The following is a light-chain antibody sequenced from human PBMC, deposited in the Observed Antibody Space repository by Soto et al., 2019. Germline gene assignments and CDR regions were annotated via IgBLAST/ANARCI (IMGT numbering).Light chain of an antibody. CDR1: QRINIH. CDR3: QQSYITPLA. V-gene: IGKV1-39*01. Sequence: DIQMTQSPSSLSASVGDRATITCRASQRINIHLNWYQQKLGRAPDLLIYAASSLQEGVPSRFSGSGSGTDFTLTISSVQPEDFATYYCQQSYITPLAFGQGTKVDIK. J-gene: IGKJ1*01. CDR2: AAS.